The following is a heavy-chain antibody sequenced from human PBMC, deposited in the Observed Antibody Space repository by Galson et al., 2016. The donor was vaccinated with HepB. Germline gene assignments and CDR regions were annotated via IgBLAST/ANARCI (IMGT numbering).Heavy chain of an antibody. CDR1: GFNFGDYC. V-gene: IGHV3-49*03. CDR2: IRNKAFDGTK. J-gene: IGHJ1*01. Sequence: SLRLSCAASGFNFGDYCMSWFRQAPGKGLEWVGFIRNKAFDGTKEYAASVRGRFTISRDDSQRIAYLQMNSLKTDDTAVYYCSRDPEFSSGFSFDLWGQGTPVTVSS. D-gene: IGHD3-22*01. CDR3: SRDPEFSSGFSFDL.